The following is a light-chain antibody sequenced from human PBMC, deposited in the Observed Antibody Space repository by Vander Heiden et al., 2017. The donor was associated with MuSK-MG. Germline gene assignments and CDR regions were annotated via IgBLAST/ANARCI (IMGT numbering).Light chain of an antibody. Sequence: QSALTQPRSVSGSPGLSVTISCTGTSSDVGGYNYVSWYQQHPGKAPKLMIYDVSKRPSGVPDRFSGSKSGNTASLTISGLQAEDEADYYCCSYAGSYTWVFGGGTKLTVL. CDR3: CSYAGSYTWV. CDR2: DVS. V-gene: IGLV2-11*01. CDR1: SSDVGGYNY. J-gene: IGLJ3*02.